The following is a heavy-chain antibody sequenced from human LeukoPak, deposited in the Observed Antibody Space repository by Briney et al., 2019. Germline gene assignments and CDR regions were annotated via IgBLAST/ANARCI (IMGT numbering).Heavy chain of an antibody. V-gene: IGHV3-49*04. J-gene: IGHJ6*03. Sequence: GGSLRLSCTTSGFTFRDYTVSWVRQAAGKGLEWVGFIRGKAFGETIEYAASVRGRFTISRDDTKSTAYLQMNSLKTEDTAVYYCTRGFTIHMDVWGKGTTVTVSS. CDR1: GFTFRDYT. CDR3: TRGFTIHMDV. D-gene: IGHD3-3*01. CDR2: IRGKAFGETI.